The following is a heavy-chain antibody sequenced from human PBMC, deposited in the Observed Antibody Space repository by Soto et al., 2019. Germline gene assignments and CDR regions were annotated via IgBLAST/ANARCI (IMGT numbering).Heavy chain of an antibody. CDR1: GFTFSSHA. J-gene: IGHJ6*02. CDR2: ISGSGGST. D-gene: IGHD2-15*01. CDR3: AKATLIVVAVAATPDGMHV. Sequence: GGSLRLSCAASGFTFSSHAMSLVRQAPGKVLEWVSAISGSGGSTYYAGSVKGRFTISRDNSKNTLYLQMNSLRAEDTAVYYCAKATLIVVAVAATPDGMHVWGQGTSVT. V-gene: IGHV3-23*01.